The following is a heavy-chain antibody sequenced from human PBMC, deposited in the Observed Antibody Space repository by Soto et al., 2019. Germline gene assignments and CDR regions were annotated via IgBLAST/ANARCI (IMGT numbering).Heavy chain of an antibody. CDR1: GGSISSYY. CDR3: ARDGGYGGNSFDY. Sequence: QVQLQESGPGLVKPSETLSLTCTVSGGSISSYYWSWIRQPPGKGLEWIGYIYYSGSTNYNPSLKSRVTISVDTSKNQFSLKLSSVTAADTAVYYCARDGGYGGNSFDYWGQGTLVTVSS. D-gene: IGHD4-17*01. J-gene: IGHJ4*02. CDR2: IYYSGST. V-gene: IGHV4-59*01.